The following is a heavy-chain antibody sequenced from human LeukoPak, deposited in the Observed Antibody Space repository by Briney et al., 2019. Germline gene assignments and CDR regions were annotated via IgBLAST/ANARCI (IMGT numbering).Heavy chain of an antibody. J-gene: IGHJ4*02. Sequence: GGSLRLSCVASGFTFSSYSMNWVRQAPGRGLEWVSYIRSSGNTLYYADSVKGRFTISRDNAKNSLYLQMNSLRAEDTAVYYCVRDPNALEYWGQRTLVTVSS. CDR2: IRSSGNTL. V-gene: IGHV3-48*01. D-gene: IGHD1-1*01. CDR1: GFTFSSYS. CDR3: VRDPNALEY.